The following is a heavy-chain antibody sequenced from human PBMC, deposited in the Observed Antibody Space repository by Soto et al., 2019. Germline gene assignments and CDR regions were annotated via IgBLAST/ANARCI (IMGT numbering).Heavy chain of an antibody. J-gene: IGHJ5*02. V-gene: IGHV1-24*01. CDR1: GYTLTELS. CDR3: ATVYYDFWSGYKNWFEP. CDR2: FDPEDGET. Sequence: ASVKVSCKVSGYTLTELSMHWLRQAPGKGLEWMGGFDPEDGETIYAQKFQGRVTMTEDTSTDTAYMELRSLRSEDTAVYYCATVYYDFWSGYKNWFEPWGQGTMVTVSS. D-gene: IGHD3-3*01.